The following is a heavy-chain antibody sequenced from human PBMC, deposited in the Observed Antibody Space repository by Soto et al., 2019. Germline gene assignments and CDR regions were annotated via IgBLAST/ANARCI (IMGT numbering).Heavy chain of an antibody. CDR3: AKRVGQQLVHFDY. V-gene: IGHV3-23*01. D-gene: IGHD6-13*01. CDR2: ISGSGGST. J-gene: IGHJ4*02. Sequence: EVQLLESGGGLVQPGGSLRLSCAASGFTFSSYAMSWVRQAPGKGLEWVSAISGSGGSTYYADSVKGRFTISRDNSKNTLYLQMNSLRAKDTAVYYCAKRVGQQLVHFDYWGQGTLVTVSS. CDR1: GFTFSSYA.